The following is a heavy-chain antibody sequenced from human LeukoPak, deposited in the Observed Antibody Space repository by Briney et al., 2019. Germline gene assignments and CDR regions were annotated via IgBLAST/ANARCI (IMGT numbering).Heavy chain of an antibody. Sequence: GASVKVSCKASGYTFTGYYIHWVRQAPGQGLEWMGWINLSSGGTKYAQKFQGRVTMTRDTSISTAYMELSRLRSDDTAVFYCARYHGDRKFDYWGQGTLVTVSS. CDR2: INLSSGGT. J-gene: IGHJ4*02. V-gene: IGHV1-2*02. CDR3: ARYHGDRKFDY. D-gene: IGHD4-17*01. CDR1: GYTFTGYY.